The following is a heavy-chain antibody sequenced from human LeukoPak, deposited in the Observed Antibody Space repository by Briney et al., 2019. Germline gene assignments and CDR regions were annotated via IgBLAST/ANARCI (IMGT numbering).Heavy chain of an antibody. CDR1: GASISDYC. V-gene: IGHV4-4*09. CDR3: ARRSKAVAGLAFDI. J-gene: IGHJ3*02. CDR2: IYSSGST. D-gene: IGHD6-19*01. Sequence: SETLSLTCTISGASISDYCWSWIRQSPGKGLEWIGYIYSSGSTNYNPSLNSRVTISVDTSKKHFSLKLSSVTAADTAVYYCARRSKAVAGLAFDIWGRGTMVTVSS.